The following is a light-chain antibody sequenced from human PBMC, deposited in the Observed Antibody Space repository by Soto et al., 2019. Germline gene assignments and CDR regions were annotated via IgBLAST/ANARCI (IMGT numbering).Light chain of an antibody. CDR1: QSVSSN. V-gene: IGKV3-15*01. Sequence: EIVLTQSPATLSLSPGEGATLSCRASQSVSSNLAWYQQKPGQAPRLLIYGVSTRANGVPARFSGSGSGTVFTLTISSLQSEDFAVYYCQQYNNWPLTFGGGTKVDIK. CDR3: QQYNNWPLT. CDR2: GVS. J-gene: IGKJ4*01.